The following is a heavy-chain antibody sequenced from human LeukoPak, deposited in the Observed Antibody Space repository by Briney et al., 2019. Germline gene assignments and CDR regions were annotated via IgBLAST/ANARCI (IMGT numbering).Heavy chain of an antibody. J-gene: IGHJ4*02. CDR3: ARVGGYNSYFDY. CDR1: GFTFSSHW. V-gene: IGHV3-74*01. Sequence: PGGSLRLSCGASGFTFSSHWMHWVRQAPGKGLVWVSRIKSDGSSTNYADSVQGRFAISRDDAKNTLYLQMNSLRAEDTAVYYCARVGGYNSYFDYWGQGTLVTVSS. D-gene: IGHD5-24*01. CDR2: IKSDGSST.